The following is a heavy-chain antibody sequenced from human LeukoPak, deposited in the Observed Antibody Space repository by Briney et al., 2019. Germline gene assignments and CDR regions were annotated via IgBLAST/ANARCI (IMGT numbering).Heavy chain of an antibody. CDR3: ARHGNYYDTSQSDP. CDR1: GYSISSGYY. Sequence: SETLSLTCAVSGYSISSGYYWGWIRQPPGKGLEWIGSVYHSGSTYYNPSLKSRVTISVDTSKNQFSLKLSSVTAADTAVYYCARHGNYYDTSQSDPWGQGALVTVSS. V-gene: IGHV4-38-2*01. J-gene: IGHJ5*02. CDR2: VYHSGST. D-gene: IGHD3-22*01.